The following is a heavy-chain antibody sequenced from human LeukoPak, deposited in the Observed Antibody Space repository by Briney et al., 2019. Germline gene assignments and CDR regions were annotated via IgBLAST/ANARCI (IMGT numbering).Heavy chain of an antibody. J-gene: IGHJ4*02. D-gene: IGHD6-6*01. CDR1: GFTFSDYY. Sequence: GGSLRLSCAASGFTFSDYYMSWIRQAPGKGLEWVSYISSSGSTIYYAYSVKGRFTISRDNSKNSLYLQMNSLRAEDTAVYYCARVAQTPSTRPRWDFDYWGQGTLVTVSS. V-gene: IGHV3-11*04. CDR3: ARVAQTPSTRPRWDFDY. CDR2: ISSSGSTI.